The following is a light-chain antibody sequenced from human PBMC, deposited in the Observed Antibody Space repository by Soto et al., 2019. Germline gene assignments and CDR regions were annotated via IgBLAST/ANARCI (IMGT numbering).Light chain of an antibody. CDR1: QSVSSD. V-gene: IGKV3-15*01. Sequence: ETVMTQFPAILSVSPRERATLSCRASQSVSSDLAWYQQKPGQAPRLLIYGASTRATDIPATFSGSGSGTEFTLTISSLQSEDFAVYYCQQYNNWPPVTFGGGTKVDNK. J-gene: IGKJ4*01. CDR3: QQYNNWPPVT. CDR2: GAS.